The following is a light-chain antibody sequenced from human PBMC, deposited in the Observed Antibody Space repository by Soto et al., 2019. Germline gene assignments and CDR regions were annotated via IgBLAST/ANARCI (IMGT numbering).Light chain of an antibody. CDR1: QTVSSN. CDR3: QQYNNWPWT. J-gene: IGKJ1*01. V-gene: IGKV3D-15*01. CDR2: RAS. Sequence: DIVMTQSPATLSVSPGERATLSCRASQTVSSNLAWYQQKPGQAPRLLIYRASTRATVIPARFSGSGSGTEFTLTISSLQSEDFAVYYCQQYNNWPWTFGQGTKVDIK.